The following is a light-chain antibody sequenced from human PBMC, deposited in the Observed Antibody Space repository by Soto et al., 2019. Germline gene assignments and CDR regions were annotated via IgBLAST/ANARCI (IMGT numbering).Light chain of an antibody. V-gene: IGKV1-9*01. CDR1: QGISNY. CDR2: AAS. CDR3: QQLNGYFPLT. J-gene: IGKJ4*01. Sequence: IQLTQSPSSLSASVGDRVTVTYRASQGISNYLAWYQQKPGKAPKLLIHAASTLQSGVPSRFSGSGSGTDFTLTISGLQPEDFATYYCQQLNGYFPLTFGGGTKVEIK.